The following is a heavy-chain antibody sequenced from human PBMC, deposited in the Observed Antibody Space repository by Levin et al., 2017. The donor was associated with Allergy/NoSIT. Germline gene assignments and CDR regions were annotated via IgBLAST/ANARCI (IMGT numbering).Heavy chain of an antibody. D-gene: IGHD4-23*01. V-gene: IGHV4-59*01. CDR1: GASIRSYY. CDR2: IYYTGST. J-gene: IGHJ6*02. CDR3: ARDRTAYGGNSVVYYYGMDV. Sequence: SETLSLTCTVSGASIRSYYWSWIRQPPGKGLEWIGYIYYTGSTNYNPSLKSRVTISADTSKNQFSLTLSSVTTADTAVYYGARDRTAYGGNSVVYYYGMDVWGQGTTVTVSS.